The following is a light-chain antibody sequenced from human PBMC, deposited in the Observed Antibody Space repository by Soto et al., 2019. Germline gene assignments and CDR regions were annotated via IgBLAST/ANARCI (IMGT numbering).Light chain of an antibody. CDR2: DND. Sequence: QSVLTQPPSVSAAPGQKVTISCSGSSSNIRNNYVSWYQQLPGTAPKLLIYDNDKRPSGIPDRFSGSKSGTSATLGITGLQTGDEADYYSGTWDSSLSAGVFGGGTKVTVL. J-gene: IGLJ3*02. V-gene: IGLV1-51*01. CDR1: SSNIRNNY. CDR3: GTWDSSLSAGV.